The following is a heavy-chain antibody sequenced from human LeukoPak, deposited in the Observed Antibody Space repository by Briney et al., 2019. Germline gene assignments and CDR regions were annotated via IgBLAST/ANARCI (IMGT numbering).Heavy chain of an antibody. CDR2: ISGGST. Sequence: PGGSLRLSCAASGFTVSSNEMSWVRQAPGKGLEWVSSISGGSTYYADSRKGRFTISRDNSKNTLHLQMNSLRAEDTAVYYRKKDLVARGPLGYCSSTSCYPFHWGQGTLVTVSS. CDR1: GFTVSSNE. J-gene: IGHJ4*02. CDR3: KKDLVARGPLGYCSSTSCYPFH. V-gene: IGHV3-38-3*01. D-gene: IGHD2-2*01.